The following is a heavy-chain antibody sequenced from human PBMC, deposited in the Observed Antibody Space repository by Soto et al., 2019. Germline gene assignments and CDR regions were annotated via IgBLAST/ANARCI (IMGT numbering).Heavy chain of an antibody. CDR3: ARAPKALRCLDY. Sequence: SETLSLTCTVSGGSISSGGYYWSWIRQHPGNGLEWIGYIYYSGSTYYNPSLKSRVTISVDTSKNQFSLKLSSVTAAVTAVYYCARAPKALRCLDYWGQGTLVTVSS. V-gene: IGHV4-31*03. CDR2: IYYSGST. J-gene: IGHJ4*02. D-gene: IGHD4-17*01. CDR1: GGSISSGGYY.